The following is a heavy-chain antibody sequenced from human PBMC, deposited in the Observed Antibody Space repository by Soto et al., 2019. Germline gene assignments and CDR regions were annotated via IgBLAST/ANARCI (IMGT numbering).Heavy chain of an antibody. CDR3: ARNVPVTTVGY. CDR2: IYSTGNT. CDR1: GVTVSNNY. V-gene: IGHV3-66*01. Sequence: EVKLVESGGGLVQPGGSLRLSCAASGVTVSNNYMTWVRQAPGKGLELVSSIYSTGNTFYADSVKGRFTISRDNSKNTLYLQMNSLRVEDTAVYYCARNVPVTTVGYWGQGTLVTVSS. D-gene: IGHD4-17*01. J-gene: IGHJ4*02.